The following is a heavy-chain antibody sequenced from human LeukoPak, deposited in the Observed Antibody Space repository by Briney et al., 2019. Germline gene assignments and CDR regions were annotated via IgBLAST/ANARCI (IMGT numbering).Heavy chain of an antibody. V-gene: IGHV1-2*02. CDR2: FNPNSGGT. Sequence: ASVKVSCKASGYTFTGYYMHWVRQAPGQGLEWMGWFNPNSGGTNYAQKFQGRVTMTRDTSISTAYMELSRLRSDDTAVYYCARGREDYYYGSSGYPVDYWGQGTLVTVSS. D-gene: IGHD3-22*01. CDR1: GYTFTGYY. J-gene: IGHJ4*02. CDR3: ARGREDYYYGSSGYPVDY.